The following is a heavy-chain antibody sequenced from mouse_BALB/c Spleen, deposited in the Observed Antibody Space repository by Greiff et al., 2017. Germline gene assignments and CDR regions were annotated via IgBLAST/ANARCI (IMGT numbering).Heavy chain of an antibody. CDR3: AYYGNYAAMDY. CDR1: GFNIKDTY. Sequence: EVQLQQSGAELVKPGASVKLSCTASGFNIKDTYMHWVKQRPEQGLEWIGRIDPANGNTKYDPKFQGKATITADTSSNTAYLQLSSLTSEDTAVYYCAYYGNYAAMDYWGQGTSVTVSS. D-gene: IGHD2-1*01. J-gene: IGHJ4*01. CDR2: IDPANGNT. V-gene: IGHV14-3*02.